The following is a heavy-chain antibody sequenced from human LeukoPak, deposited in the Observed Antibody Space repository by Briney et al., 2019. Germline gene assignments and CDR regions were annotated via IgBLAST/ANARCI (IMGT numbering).Heavy chain of an antibody. Sequence: GGSLRLSCAGSGFSFSRYWMSWVRQAPGKGPEYIANIKEDGSEKYYVDSVKGRFIISRDNARNSLFLQMNSLRVEDTAVYYCARDTSAERGQQLANWGQGRLVIVSS. J-gene: IGHJ4*02. CDR1: GFSFSRYW. V-gene: IGHV3-7*01. CDR2: IKEDGSEK. D-gene: IGHD6-13*01. CDR3: ARDTSAERGQQLAN.